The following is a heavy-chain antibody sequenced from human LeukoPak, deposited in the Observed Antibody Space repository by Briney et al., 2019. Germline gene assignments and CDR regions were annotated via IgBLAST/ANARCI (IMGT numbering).Heavy chain of an antibody. D-gene: IGHD3-22*01. V-gene: IGHV4-59*01. Sequence: SETLSLTCTASGGSISSYYWSWIRQPPGKGLEWIGYIYYSGSTNYNPSLKSRVTISVDTSKNQFSLKLSSVTAADTAVFYCARSLDYYDSSGYYVYYYYGMDVWGQGTTVTVSS. J-gene: IGHJ6*02. CDR3: ARSLDYYDSSGYYVYYYYGMDV. CDR1: GGSISSYY. CDR2: IYYSGST.